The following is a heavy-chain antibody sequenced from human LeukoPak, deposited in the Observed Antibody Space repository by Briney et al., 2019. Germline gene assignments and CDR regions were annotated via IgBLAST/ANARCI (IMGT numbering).Heavy chain of an antibody. V-gene: IGHV1-2*02. CDR1: GYTFTGYY. D-gene: IGHD3-22*01. J-gene: IGHJ5*02. Sequence: ASVKVSCKASGYTFTGYYMHWVRQAPGQGLEWMGWINPNSGGTNYAQKFQGRVTMTRDTSISTAYMELSRLRSDDTAVYYCARDAYYYDSSGYYYWFDPWGQGTLVTVSS. CDR3: ARDAYYYDSSGYYYWFDP. CDR2: INPNSGGT.